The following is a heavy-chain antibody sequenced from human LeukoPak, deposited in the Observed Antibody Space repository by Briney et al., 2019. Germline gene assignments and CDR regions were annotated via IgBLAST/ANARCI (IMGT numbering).Heavy chain of an antibody. J-gene: IGHJ6*02. CDR2: IYSGGST. CDR3: ARDQLSPSIISDSSEPQPWDYYGMDV. Sequence: GGSLRLSCAASGFTVSSNYMSWVRQAPGKGLEWVSVIYSGGSTYYADSVKGRFTISRDNSKNTLYLQMNSLRAEDTAVYYCARDQLSPSIISDSSEPQPWDYYGMDVWGQGTTVTVSS. D-gene: IGHD3-22*01. CDR1: GFTVSSNY. V-gene: IGHV3-66*01.